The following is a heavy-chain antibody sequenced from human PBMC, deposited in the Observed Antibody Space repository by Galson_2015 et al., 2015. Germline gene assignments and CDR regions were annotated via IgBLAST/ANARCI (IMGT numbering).Heavy chain of an antibody. CDR3: VNIPLLGGRDGYPSDDY. D-gene: IGHD5-24*01. J-gene: IGHJ4*02. CDR1: GFTFSSYA. Sequence: SLRLSCAASGFTFSSYAMHWVRQAPGKGLEYVSAISSNGGSTYYADSVKGRFTISRDNSKNTLYLQMSSLRAEDTAVYYCVNIPLLGGRDGYPSDDYWGQGTLVTVSS. CDR2: ISSNGGST. V-gene: IGHV3-64D*08.